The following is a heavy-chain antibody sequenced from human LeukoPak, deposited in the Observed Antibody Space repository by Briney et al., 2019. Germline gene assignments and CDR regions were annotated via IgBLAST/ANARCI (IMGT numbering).Heavy chain of an antibody. D-gene: IGHD1-26*01. V-gene: IGHV4-34*01. J-gene: IGHJ4*02. Sequence: PSETLSLTCAVYGGSFSGYYWSWIRQPPGKGLEWIGEINHSGSTNYNPSLKSRVTISVDTSKNQFSLKLSSVTAADTAVYYCARRGIVGATFWGQGTLVTVSS. CDR1: GGSFSGYY. CDR2: INHSGST. CDR3: ARRGIVGATF.